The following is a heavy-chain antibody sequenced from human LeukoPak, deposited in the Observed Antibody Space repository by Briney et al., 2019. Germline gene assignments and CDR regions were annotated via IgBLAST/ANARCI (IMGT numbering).Heavy chain of an antibody. J-gene: IGHJ4*02. D-gene: IGHD2-21*02. Sequence: PGGSLRLSCAASGFTFSSYAMHWVRQAPGKGLEYVSAISSNGGSTYYANSVKGRFTISRDNSKNTLYLQMGSLRAEDMAVYYCARDVTPNGAFDYWGQGTLVTVSS. CDR3: ARDVTPNGAFDY. V-gene: IGHV3-64*01. CDR1: GFTFSSYA. CDR2: ISSNGGST.